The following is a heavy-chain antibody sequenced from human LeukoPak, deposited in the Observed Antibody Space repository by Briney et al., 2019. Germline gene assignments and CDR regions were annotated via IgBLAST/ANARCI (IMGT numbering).Heavy chain of an antibody. CDR2: IYTTGST. CDR1: GGSFSGYY. D-gene: IGHD2-2*02. Sequence: SETLSLTCAVYGGSFSGYYWSWIRQPAGKGLEWIGRIYTTGSTNYNPSLKSRVTMSVDTSKNQFSLRLTSVTAADTAVYYCARDSTRYTPVPLDYWGQGILVAVSS. V-gene: IGHV4-4*07. J-gene: IGHJ4*02. CDR3: ARDSTRYTPVPLDY.